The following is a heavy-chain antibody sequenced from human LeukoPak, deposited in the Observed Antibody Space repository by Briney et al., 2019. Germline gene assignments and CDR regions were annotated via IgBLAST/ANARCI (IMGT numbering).Heavy chain of an antibody. CDR2: ISYDGSNK. CDR3: ARGLLLWFADDAFDI. Sequence: PGGSLRLSCAASGFTFSSYAMHWVRQAPGKGLEWVAVISYDGSNKYYADSVKGRFTISRDNSKNTLYLQMNSLRAEDTAVYYCARGLLLWFADDAFDIWGQGTMVTVSS. CDR1: GFTFSSYA. J-gene: IGHJ3*02. D-gene: IGHD3-10*01. V-gene: IGHV3-30*04.